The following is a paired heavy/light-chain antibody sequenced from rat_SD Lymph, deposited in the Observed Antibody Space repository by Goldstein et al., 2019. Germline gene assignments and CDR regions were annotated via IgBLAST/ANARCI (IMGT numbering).Heavy chain of an antibody. J-gene: IGHJ2*01. CDR3: TRDDYYYSGFDY. CDR2: ISYDGSST. V-gene: IGHV5-29*01. D-gene: IGHD1-2*01. CDR1: GFTFSNYG. Sequence: EVQLVESGGGLVQPGRSMKLSCAASGFTFSNYGMAWVRQAPTKGLEWVATISYDGSSTYYRDSVKGRFTISRDNAKSTLYLQMNSLRSEDTATYYCTRDDYYYSGFDYWGQGVMVTVSS.
Light chain of an antibody. CDR1: EGVNSY. J-gene: IGKJ4*01. V-gene: IGKV3S11*01. CDR2: KAS. CDR3: QQSWNDPFT. Sequence: DTVLTQSPALAVSPGERVSISCRASEGVNSYMHWYQQKPGQQPKLLIYKASNLASGVPARFSGSGSGTDFTLTIDPVEADDTATYFCQQSWNDPFTFGSGTKLEIK.